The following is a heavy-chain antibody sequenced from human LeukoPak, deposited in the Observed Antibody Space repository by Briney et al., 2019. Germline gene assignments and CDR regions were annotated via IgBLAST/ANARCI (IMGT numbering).Heavy chain of an antibody. CDR3: ARDQGGVGY. D-gene: IGHD3-16*01. J-gene: IGHJ4*02. Sequence: PGGSLRLSCAASGFTFRSFAMNWVRQAPGKGLELVSYISSFSGTINYADSVKGRFTISRNNAKNSLYLQMNSLRAEDTAVYYCARDQGGVGYWGQGTLVTVSS. V-gene: IGHV3-48*01. CDR1: GFTFRSFA. CDR2: ISSFSGTI.